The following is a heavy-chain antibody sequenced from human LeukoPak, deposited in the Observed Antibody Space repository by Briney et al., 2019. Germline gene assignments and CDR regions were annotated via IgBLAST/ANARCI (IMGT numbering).Heavy chain of an antibody. CDR1: GFTFSNYV. J-gene: IGHJ5*02. V-gene: IGHV3-23*01. CDR3: AKDAKLWSAHFDP. Sequence: PGGSLRLSCAASGFTFSNYVINWVRQAPGKGLEWVSAISGSGDGTYYADSVKGRFTISRDNSKNTLYLQMNSLRAEDTAIYYCAKDAKLWSAHFDPWGQGTLVTVSS. CDR2: ISGSGDGT. D-gene: IGHD2-21*01.